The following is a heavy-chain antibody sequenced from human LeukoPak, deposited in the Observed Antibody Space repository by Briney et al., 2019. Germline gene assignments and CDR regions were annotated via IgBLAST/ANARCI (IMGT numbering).Heavy chain of an antibody. CDR1: GVTFGDYP. CDR2: IVPRLGTA. V-gene: IGHV1-69*10. Sequence: ASVKVSCKASGVTFGDYPISWVRQAPGQGPEWMGGIVPRLGTADYAQQSQGRVTITADMSTTTAYMELSSLRSDDTAIYYCAGGYGSGVMSPYGLDDWGTGTTVIVSS. D-gene: IGHD3-10*01. CDR3: AGGYGSGVMSPYGLDD. J-gene: IGHJ6*04.